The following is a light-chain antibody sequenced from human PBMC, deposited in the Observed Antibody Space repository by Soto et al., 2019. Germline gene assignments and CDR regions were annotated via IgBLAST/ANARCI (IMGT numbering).Light chain of an antibody. CDR2: GAS. Sequence: EIVITQSPATLSVSQGERATLSCRARQSVSSNLAWYQQQPGQAPRLLIYGASTRATGIPARFSGSGSGTEFTLTISSLQSEDFAVYYCQQYNNLPRTFGQGTKVDIK. CDR1: QSVSSN. J-gene: IGKJ1*01. CDR3: QQYNNLPRT. V-gene: IGKV3-15*01.